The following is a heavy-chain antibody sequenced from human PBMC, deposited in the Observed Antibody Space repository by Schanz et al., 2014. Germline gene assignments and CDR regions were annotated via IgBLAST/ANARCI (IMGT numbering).Heavy chain of an antibody. D-gene: IGHD3-3*01. Sequence: QVQLVQSGAEVKKPGASVRVSCKASGYTFTTYAMSWVRQAPGQGLEWVGWISVYTGNTKYPQKLQGRVTMTTDTSTSTAYMELRSLRSDDTAVYYCARSAGRDFWSGYYTRFDYWGQGTLVTVSS. V-gene: IGHV1-18*01. CDR3: ARSAGRDFWSGYYTRFDY. J-gene: IGHJ4*02. CDR2: ISVYTGNT. CDR1: GYTFTTYA.